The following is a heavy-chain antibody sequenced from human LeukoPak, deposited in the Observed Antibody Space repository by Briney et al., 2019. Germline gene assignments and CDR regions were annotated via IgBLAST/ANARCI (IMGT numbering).Heavy chain of an antibody. CDR1: GFTFSNAW. J-gene: IGHJ4*02. Sequence: GRSLRLSHAASGFTFSNAWMSSVSHHPRDWPEWVGLITSKTDGGTPDYAAPVKGRFTISRDNSKNTLYLQMNRLKPKETAVDCCTTRWCGGCHFDYGGQGTLVTVSS. CDR3: TTRWCGGCHFDY. V-gene: IGHV3-15*01. D-gene: IGHD3-10*01. CDR2: ITSKTDGGTP.